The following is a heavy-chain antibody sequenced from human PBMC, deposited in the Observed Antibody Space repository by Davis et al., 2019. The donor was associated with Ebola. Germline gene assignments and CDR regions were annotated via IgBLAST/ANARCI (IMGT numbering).Heavy chain of an antibody. CDR3: ARDLPLGAGMDV. V-gene: IGHV4-59*01. CDR2: TYYSAST. Sequence: MPSETLSLTCTVSGGPISSYYWSRIRQSPGTGLEWIGNTYYSASTNHNPSLKSRVTMSVDTSKNQFSLKMYSVTAADTAVYYCARDLPLGAGMDVWGKGTTVTVSS. CDR1: GGPISSYY. J-gene: IGHJ6*04. D-gene: IGHD3-16*01.